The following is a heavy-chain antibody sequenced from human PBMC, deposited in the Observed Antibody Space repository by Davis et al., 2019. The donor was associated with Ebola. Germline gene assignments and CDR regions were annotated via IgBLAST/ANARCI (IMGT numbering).Heavy chain of an antibody. V-gene: IGHV3-73*01. CDR3: TTTTSYFDY. D-gene: IGHD1-14*01. Sequence: GESLKISCAASGFTFSGSAMHWVRQVSGKGLEWVGRIRSKANSYATAYAASVKGRFTISRDDSKNTAYLQMNSLKTEDTAVYYCTTTTSYFDYWGQGTLVTVSS. J-gene: IGHJ4*02. CDR2: IRSKANSYAT. CDR1: GFTFSGSA.